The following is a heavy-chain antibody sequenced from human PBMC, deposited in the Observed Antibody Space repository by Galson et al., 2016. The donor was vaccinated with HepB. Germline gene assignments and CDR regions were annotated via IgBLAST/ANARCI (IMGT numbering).Heavy chain of an antibody. D-gene: IGHD4/OR15-4a*01. J-gene: IGHJ4*01. CDR2: IWYDGSKK. V-gene: IGHV3-33*01. CDR3: ARGLSYGGNALFR. Sequence: SLRLSCAASGFTFSTYAMHWVRQAPGKGLEWVAFIWYDGSKKYYAESVKGRFTVSRDNFKGSLYLQMDSLRAEDTAVSYCARGLSYGGNALFRWGHGTLVTVSS. CDR1: GFTFSTYA.